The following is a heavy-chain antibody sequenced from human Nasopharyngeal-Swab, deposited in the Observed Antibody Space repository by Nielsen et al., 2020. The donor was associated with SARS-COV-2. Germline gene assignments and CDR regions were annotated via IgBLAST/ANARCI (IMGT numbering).Heavy chain of an antibody. Sequence: GGSLRLSCAASGFTFSSYSMNWVRQAPGKGLEWVSSISSSSSYIYYADSVKGRFTISRDNAKNSLYLQIKSLGVEDAAVYYCATWMTAHFDYWGQGTLVT. CDR1: GFTFSSYS. V-gene: IGHV3-21*04. D-gene: IGHD5-18*01. CDR3: ATWMTAHFDY. CDR2: ISSSSSYI. J-gene: IGHJ4*02.